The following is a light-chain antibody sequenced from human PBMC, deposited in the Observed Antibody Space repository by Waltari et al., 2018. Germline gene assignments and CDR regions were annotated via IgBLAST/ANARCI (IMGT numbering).Light chain of an antibody. J-gene: IGKJ1*01. CDR3: MQGTYWPRT. Sequence: DVVLTPSPLSLPVTLGQSASISCRPTQSSLHSDGNTYLNWFPQRPGQSPRRLIYKVSNRDSGVPDRFSGSGSGTDFTLKISRVEAEDVGVYYCMQGTYWPRTFGQGTKVEIK. CDR2: KVS. V-gene: IGKV2-30*02. CDR1: QSSLHSDGNTY.